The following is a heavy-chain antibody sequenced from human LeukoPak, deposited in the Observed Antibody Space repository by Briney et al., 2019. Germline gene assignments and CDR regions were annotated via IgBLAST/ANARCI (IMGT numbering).Heavy chain of an antibody. CDR2: IHSSGST. V-gene: IGHV4-4*07. CDR3: ARRDISSGWSFDS. CDR1: GGSINNYH. D-gene: IGHD6-19*01. J-gene: IGHJ4*02. Sequence: SETLSLTCTVSGGSINNYHWSWIRQPAGKGLEWIAQIHSSGSTNYNPPPKSRVTMSIDTPENQLSLTLTSVTAADTAVYYCARRDISSGWSFDSWGQGTLVTVSS.